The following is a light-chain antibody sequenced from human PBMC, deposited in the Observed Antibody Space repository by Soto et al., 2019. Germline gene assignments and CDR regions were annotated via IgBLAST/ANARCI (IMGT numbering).Light chain of an antibody. CDR2: GAS. CDR3: QQYGSSPWT. V-gene: IGKV3-20*01. J-gene: IGKJ1*01. CDR1: QSVSSNY. Sequence: EIVLTQSPGTLSLSPGERATLSCRASQSVSSNYLAWYQQKPGQAPRPLIYGASSRATGIPDRFSGSGAGKDFNLTISRLESEYFAVYYCQQYGSSPWTFGQGTKVEIK.